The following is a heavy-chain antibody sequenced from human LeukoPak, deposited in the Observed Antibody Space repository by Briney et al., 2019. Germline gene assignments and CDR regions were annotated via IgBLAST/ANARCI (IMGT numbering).Heavy chain of an antibody. Sequence: PGESLRLSCSASGFTFSDAWMGWVRQAPGKGLQWVARIKSKANGETTHFAAPVKGRFTISRDDSKNTLYLQMNGLKTEDTAVYYCAWGGDYFDFWGRGTLVTVSS. V-gene: IGHV3-15*01. CDR3: AWGGDYFDF. CDR2: IKSKANGETT. CDR1: GFTFSDAW. J-gene: IGHJ4*02. D-gene: IGHD3-16*01.